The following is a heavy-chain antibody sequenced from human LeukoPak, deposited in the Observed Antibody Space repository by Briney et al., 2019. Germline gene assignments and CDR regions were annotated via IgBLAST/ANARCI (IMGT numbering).Heavy chain of an antibody. Sequence: SETLSLTCTVSGGSISSGGYYWSWIRRHPGKGLEWIGYIYYSGSTYYNPSLKSRVTISVDTSKNQFSLKLSSVTAADTAVYYCARTGIAAAGRNAFDIWGQGTMVTVSS. CDR2: IYYSGST. CDR3: ARTGIAAAGRNAFDI. V-gene: IGHV4-31*03. D-gene: IGHD6-13*01. CDR1: GGSISSGGYY. J-gene: IGHJ3*02.